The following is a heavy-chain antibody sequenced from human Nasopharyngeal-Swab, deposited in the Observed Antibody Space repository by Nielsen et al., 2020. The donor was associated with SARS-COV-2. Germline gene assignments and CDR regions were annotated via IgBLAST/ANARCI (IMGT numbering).Heavy chain of an antibody. CDR2: ITYSGIST. D-gene: IGHD3-22*01. J-gene: IGHJ4*02. V-gene: IGHV3-23*01. CDR3: ARRVVAAPYYFDC. Sequence: GGSLRLSCAASGFTFSNYAMNWVRQAPGKGLEWVSVITYSGISTYYADSVKGRFTISRDNSKNTLYLQMSNLRAEDTAVYYCARRVVAAPYYFDCWGQGTLVTVSS. CDR1: GFTFSNYA.